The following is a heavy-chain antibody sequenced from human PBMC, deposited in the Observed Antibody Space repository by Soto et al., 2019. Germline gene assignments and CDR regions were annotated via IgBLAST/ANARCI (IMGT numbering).Heavy chain of an antibody. CDR1: GYTFTSYY. Sequence: QVQLVQSGAEVKKPGASVKVSCKASGYTFTSYYMHWVRLAPGQGLVWMGIINPDGGGTSYEQQFKGRVIMTRDTSTSTVYMEMSSLISYDTAVYYCAVGGNYLSMDVWGQGTTVTVSS. CDR2: INPDGGGT. D-gene: IGHD4-4*01. J-gene: IGHJ6*02. CDR3: AVGGNYLSMDV. V-gene: IGHV1-46*01.